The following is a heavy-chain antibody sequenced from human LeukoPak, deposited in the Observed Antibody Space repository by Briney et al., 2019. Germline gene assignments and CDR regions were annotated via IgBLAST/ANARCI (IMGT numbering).Heavy chain of an antibody. J-gene: IGHJ1*01. V-gene: IGHV3-23*01. CDR3: AKDEVYSSSWYFQH. CDR1: GFTFSSYA. CDR2: ISGSGGST. D-gene: IGHD6-13*01. Sequence: SGGSLRLSCAASGFTFSSYAMSWVRQAPGKGLEWVSTISGSGGSTSYADSVKGRFTISRDNSKNTLYLQMNSLRAEDTAVYYCAKDEVYSSSWYFQHWGQGTLVTVSS.